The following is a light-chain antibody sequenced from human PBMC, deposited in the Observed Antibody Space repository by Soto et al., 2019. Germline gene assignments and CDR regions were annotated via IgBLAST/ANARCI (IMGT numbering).Light chain of an antibody. CDR1: QSVSSN. Sequence: EIGMSQSPATLSVSPGERATLPCRASQSVSSNLAWYQQKPGQAPRLLIYGASTRATGIPARFSGSGSGTDFTLTISRLEPEDFAVYYCQQYGSSGTFGQGTKVDI. J-gene: IGKJ1*01. CDR3: QQYGSSGT. CDR2: GAS. V-gene: IGKV3-15*01.